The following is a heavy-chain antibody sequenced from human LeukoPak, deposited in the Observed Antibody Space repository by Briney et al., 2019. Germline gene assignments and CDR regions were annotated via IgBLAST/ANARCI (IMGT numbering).Heavy chain of an antibody. V-gene: IGHV3-30*02. CDR3: ARCTTGRTFGSLREIKRSREIDY. CDR2: IRSDGSNK. CDR1: GFTFSSYG. Sequence: QTGGSLRLSCAASGFTFSSYGMHWVRQAPGKGLEWVAFIRSDGSNKYYADSVKGRFTISRDNSKNTLYLQMNSLRVEDTAVYYCARCTTGRTFGSLREIKRSREIDYWGQGTLVTVSS. J-gene: IGHJ4*02. D-gene: IGHD1-1*01.